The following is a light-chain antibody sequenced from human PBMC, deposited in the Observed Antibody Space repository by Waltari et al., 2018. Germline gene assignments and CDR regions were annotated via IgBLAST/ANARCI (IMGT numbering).Light chain of an antibody. CDR2: KAS. J-gene: IGKJ1*01. V-gene: IGKV1-13*02. Sequence: AIQLTQSPSSLSASVGDRVTITCRASQGISSYLAWYQQKPGKAPKLLIYKASSLQSGVPSRFSGSGSETEFTLTISSLQPEDFAVYYCQQRNSYPRTFGQGTKVEIK. CDR3: QQRNSYPRT. CDR1: QGISSY.